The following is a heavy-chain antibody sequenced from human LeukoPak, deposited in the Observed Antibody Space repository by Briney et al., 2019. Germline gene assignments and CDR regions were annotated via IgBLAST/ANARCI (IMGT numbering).Heavy chain of an antibody. CDR2: IWHEGSDK. J-gene: IGHJ4*02. CDR3: ARGKDLVRGVIDY. Sequence: GGSLRLSCAASGFTFISYGMHWVRQAPGKGLEWVAVIWHEGSDKNYADSVKGRFTISRDNSKNTLYLQMNSLRAEDTAVDYCARGKDLVRGVIDYWGQGTLVTVSS. CDR1: GFTFISYG. V-gene: IGHV3-33*01. D-gene: IGHD3-10*01.